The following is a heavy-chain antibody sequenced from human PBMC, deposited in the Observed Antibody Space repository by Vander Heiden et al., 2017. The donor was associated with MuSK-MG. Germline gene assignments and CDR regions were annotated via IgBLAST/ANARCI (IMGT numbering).Heavy chain of an antibody. CDR3: AREASGVVVAATPGAFDI. CDR1: GGSFSGYY. CDR2: INHSGST. D-gene: IGHD2-15*01. V-gene: IGHV4-34*01. Sequence: QVQLQQWGAGLLKPSETLSLTCAVYGGSFSGYYWSWIRQPPGKGLEWIGEINHSGSTNYNPSLKSRVTISVDTSKNQFSLKLSSVTAADTAVYYCAREASGVVVAATPGAFDIWGQGTMVTVSS. J-gene: IGHJ3*02.